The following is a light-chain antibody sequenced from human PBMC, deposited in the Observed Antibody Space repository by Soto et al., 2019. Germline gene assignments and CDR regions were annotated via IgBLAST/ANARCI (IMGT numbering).Light chain of an antibody. Sequence: QSVRTQPTSVSGSPGEVVTISCTGTSSDVGSYNLVSWYQHHPGKAPKLMIFEVSKRPSGVSNRFSGSKSGNTASLTISGLQAEDEAEYYCCSSAGTEVFGTGTKVTVL. V-gene: IGLV2-23*02. CDR2: EVS. CDR3: CSSAGTEV. CDR1: SSDVGSYNL. J-gene: IGLJ1*01.